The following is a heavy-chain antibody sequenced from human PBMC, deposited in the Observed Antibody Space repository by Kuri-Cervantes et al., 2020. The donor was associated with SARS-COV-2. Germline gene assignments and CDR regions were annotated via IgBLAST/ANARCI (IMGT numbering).Heavy chain of an antibody. Sequence: GGSLRLSCAASGFTFSDYYMSWIRQAPGKGLEWVSYISSSGSTIYYADSVKGRFTISRDNAKNSLYLQMNSLGAEDMALYYCAKGIAAAGVGAFDIWGQGTMVTVSS. J-gene: IGHJ3*02. CDR2: ISSSGSTI. CDR1: GFTFSDYY. D-gene: IGHD6-13*01. CDR3: AKGIAAAGVGAFDI. V-gene: IGHV3-11*01.